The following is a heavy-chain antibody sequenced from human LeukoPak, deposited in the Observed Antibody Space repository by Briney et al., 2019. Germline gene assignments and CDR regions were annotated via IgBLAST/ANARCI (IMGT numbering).Heavy chain of an antibody. V-gene: IGHV3-30-3*01. CDR1: GFTFSSYA. Sequence: GGSLRLSCAASGFTFSSYAMHWVRQAPGKGLEWVAVISYDGSNKYYADSVKGRFTISRDNSKNTLYLQMNSLRAEDTAMFYCARDLKYFYDGSNYWGQGTLVTVSS. CDR2: ISYDGSNK. CDR3: ARDLKYFYDGSNY. D-gene: IGHD3-22*01. J-gene: IGHJ4*02.